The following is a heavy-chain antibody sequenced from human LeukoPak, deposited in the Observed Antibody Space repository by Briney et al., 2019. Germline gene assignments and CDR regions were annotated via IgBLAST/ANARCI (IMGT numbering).Heavy chain of an antibody. Sequence: PSETLSLTCAVSGGSISSYYWSWIRQPPGKGLEWIGYIYYSGSTNYNPSLKSRVTISVDTSKNQFSLKLSSVTAAGTAVYYCAGGKYYYGSGSYYRLEATYYYYGMDVWGQGTTVTVSS. D-gene: IGHD3-10*01. V-gene: IGHV4-59*08. CDR3: AGGKYYYGSGSYYRLEATYYYYGMDV. CDR2: IYYSGST. J-gene: IGHJ6*02. CDR1: GGSISSYY.